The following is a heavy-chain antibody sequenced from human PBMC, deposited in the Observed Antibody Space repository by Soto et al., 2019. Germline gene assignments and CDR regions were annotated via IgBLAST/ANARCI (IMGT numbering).Heavy chain of an antibody. J-gene: IGHJ6*02. D-gene: IGHD6-13*01. CDR3: ARDHSSSWYGGDYYGMDV. Sequence: EVQLVESGGGLVKPGGSLRLSCAASGFTFSSYSMNWVRQAPGKGLEWVSSISSSSSYIYYADSVKGRFTISRDNAKNSLYLQMNSLRAEDTAVYYCARDHSSSWYGGDYYGMDVWGQGTTVTVSS. CDR2: ISSSSSYI. V-gene: IGHV3-21*01. CDR1: GFTFSSYS.